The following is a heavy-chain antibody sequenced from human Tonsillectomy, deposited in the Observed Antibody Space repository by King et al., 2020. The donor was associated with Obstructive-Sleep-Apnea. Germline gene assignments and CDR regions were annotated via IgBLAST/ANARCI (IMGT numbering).Heavy chain of an antibody. CDR2: ISAYNGNT. D-gene: IGHD1-26*01. J-gene: IGHJ6*02. Sequence: QLVQSGAEVKKPGASVKVSCKASGYTFTSYGISWVRQAPGQGLEWMGWISAYNGNTNYAQKLQGRVTMTTDTSTSTAYMELRSLRSDDTAVYYCAGDIPGWELRYYYYGMDVWGQGTTVTVSS. V-gene: IGHV1-18*01. CDR3: AGDIPGWELRYYYYGMDV. CDR1: GYTFTSYG.